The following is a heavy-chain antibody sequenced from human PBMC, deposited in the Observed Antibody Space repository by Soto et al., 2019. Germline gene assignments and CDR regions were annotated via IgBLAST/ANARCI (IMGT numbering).Heavy chain of an antibody. D-gene: IGHD5-18*01. J-gene: IGHJ4*02. CDR1: VFTVSSTY. CDR2: IYSGGST. V-gene: IGHV3-53*01. Sequence: EVQLVESGGGLIQPGGSLRLSCAASVFTVSSTYMSWVRQAPGRGLEWVSVIYSGGSTYYADSVKGRFTISRDNSKNTLYLQRNSLRAEDTAVYYCARAGYSYGPFDYWGQGTLVTVSS. CDR3: ARAGYSYGPFDY.